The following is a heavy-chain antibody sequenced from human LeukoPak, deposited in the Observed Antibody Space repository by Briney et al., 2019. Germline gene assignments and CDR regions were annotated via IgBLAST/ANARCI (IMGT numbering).Heavy chain of an antibody. V-gene: IGHV1-8*01. Sequence: ASVKVSCKPSVYTFTSYDINWVRQATGQGLEWMGWMNPNSGNTGYAQKFQGRVTMTRNTSISTAYMELSSLRSEDTAVYYCAREVTAVWQQLVIVGTFDIWGQGTMVTVSS. D-gene: IGHD6-13*01. CDR2: MNPNSGNT. J-gene: IGHJ3*02. CDR3: AREVTAVWQQLVIVGTFDI. CDR1: VYTFTSYD.